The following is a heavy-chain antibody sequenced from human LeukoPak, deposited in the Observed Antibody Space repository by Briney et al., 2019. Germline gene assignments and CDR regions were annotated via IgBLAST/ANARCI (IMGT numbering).Heavy chain of an antibody. CDR1: GFTFSSYA. CDR2: ISYDGSNK. Sequence: GGSLRLSCAASGFTFSSYAMHWVRQAPGKGLEWVAVISYDGSNKYYADSVKGRFTISRDNSKNTLYLQMNSLRAEDTAVYYCAKDLDYYYDSSGYYSDYWGQGTLVTVSS. J-gene: IGHJ4*02. D-gene: IGHD3-22*01. CDR3: AKDLDYYYDSSGYYSDY. V-gene: IGHV3-30-3*01.